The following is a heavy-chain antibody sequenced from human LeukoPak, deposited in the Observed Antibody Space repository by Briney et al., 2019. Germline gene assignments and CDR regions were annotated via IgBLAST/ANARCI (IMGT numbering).Heavy chain of an antibody. Sequence: GESLKISCKASGYRFTSYWIGWVRQMPGKGLEWMGIIYPGDSDTRYSPSFQGQVTISVDKSISTAYLQWSSLKASDTAMYYCVRHSATIFGVDNNWFDPWGQGTLVTVSS. D-gene: IGHD3-3*01. V-gene: IGHV5-51*01. CDR3: VRHSATIFGVDNNWFDP. CDR1: GYRFTSYW. CDR2: IYPGDSDT. J-gene: IGHJ5*02.